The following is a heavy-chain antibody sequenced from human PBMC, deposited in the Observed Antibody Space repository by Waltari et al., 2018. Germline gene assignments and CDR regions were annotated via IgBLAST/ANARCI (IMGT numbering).Heavy chain of an antibody. V-gene: IGHV4-34*01. J-gene: IGHJ5*02. Sequence: QVRLQEWGAGTLKPSQTLSLTCAVYGGSFSGYHWTWIRQPPGKGLEWLGEINHGGVTNYNPSLSSRLTRLLDTSKKQFSLRLSSVTAADTAVYYCARGGVPDAYGSGSYYRNWFDPWGQGTLATVSS. D-gene: IGHD3-10*01. CDR3: ARGGVPDAYGSGSYYRNWFDP. CDR2: INHGGVT. CDR1: GGSFSGYH.